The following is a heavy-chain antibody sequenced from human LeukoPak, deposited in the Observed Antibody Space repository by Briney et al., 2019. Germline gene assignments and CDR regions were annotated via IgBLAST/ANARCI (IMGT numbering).Heavy chain of an antibody. Sequence: PGGSLRLSCAASGLILSTYGVHWVRQAPGKGLEWVAVIWYDGTHIYYGDSVRGRFTISRDNSRDTVYLQMDSVRDEDTAVYYCATDAGGPYGNYRNHFDYWGRGTLVTVSS. CDR1: GLILSTYG. J-gene: IGHJ4*02. CDR3: ATDAGGPYGNYRNHFDY. V-gene: IGHV3-33*01. CDR2: IWYDGTHI. D-gene: IGHD4-17*01.